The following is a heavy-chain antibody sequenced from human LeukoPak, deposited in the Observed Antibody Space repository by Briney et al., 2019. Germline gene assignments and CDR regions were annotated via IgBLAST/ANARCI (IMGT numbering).Heavy chain of an antibody. Sequence: PSETLSLTCAVYGGSFSDYFWTWIRQPPGKGLEWIGEVHPSGRTNYKSPLKSRVTISVDTSKNQFSLSLSSVTAADTAVYFCASSSYDLLTGLGLTHDFWGQGTLVTVSS. V-gene: IGHV4-34*01. CDR3: ASSSYDLLTGLGLTHDF. CDR2: VHPSGRT. J-gene: IGHJ4*02. D-gene: IGHD3-9*01. CDR1: GGSFSDYF.